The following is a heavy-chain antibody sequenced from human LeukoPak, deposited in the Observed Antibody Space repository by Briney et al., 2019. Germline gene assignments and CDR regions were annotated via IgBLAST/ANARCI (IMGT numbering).Heavy chain of an antibody. D-gene: IGHD3-22*01. Sequence: SETLSLTCTVSGGSISGYYWSWIRQPPGKGLEWIGYIYYSGSTNYNPSLKSRVTISVDTSKNQFSLKLSSVTAADTAVYYCARGPNFYYYDSSGYFDYWGQGTLVTVSS. CDR1: GGSISGYY. J-gene: IGHJ4*02. CDR3: ARGPNFYYYDSSGYFDY. CDR2: IYYSGST. V-gene: IGHV4-59*01.